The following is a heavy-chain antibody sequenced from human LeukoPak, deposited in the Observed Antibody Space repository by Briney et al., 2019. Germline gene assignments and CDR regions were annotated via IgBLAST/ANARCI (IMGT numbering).Heavy chain of an antibody. CDR2: ISSSSSTT. Sequence: PGGSLRLSCAASRFTFSAYSMNWVRQAPGKGLEWVSYISSSSSTTHYADSVKGRFTISRDNAKNSLFLQMNSLRAEDTAVYYCARDDFGFCGYTYGCTIDYWGQGTLVTVSS. CDR3: ARDDFGFCGYTYGCTIDY. D-gene: IGHD5-18*01. CDR1: RFTFSAYS. J-gene: IGHJ4*02. V-gene: IGHV3-48*01.